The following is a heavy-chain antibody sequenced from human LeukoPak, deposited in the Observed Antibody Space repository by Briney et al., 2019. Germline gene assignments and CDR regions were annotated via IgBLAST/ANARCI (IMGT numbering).Heavy chain of an antibody. J-gene: IGHJ4*02. CDR3: ARSARSEDDDFWSAYFPN. CDR1: GFSFSTSN. V-gene: IGHV3-48*04. Sequence: SGGSLRLSCAASGFSFSTSNMNWVRQAPGKGLEWVSYISGSSSSIFYADAVKGRFTVSRDNTKYSLYLQMNSLRAEDTAVYYCARSARSEDDDFWSAYFPNWGQGALVTVSP. D-gene: IGHD3-3*01. CDR2: ISGSSSSI.